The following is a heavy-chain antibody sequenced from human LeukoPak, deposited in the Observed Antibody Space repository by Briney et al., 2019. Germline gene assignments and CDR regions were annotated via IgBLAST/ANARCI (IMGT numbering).Heavy chain of an antibody. Sequence: GGSLRLSCAASGFTFSSYAMHWVRQAPGKGLEWVAVISYDGSNKYYADSVKGRFTISRDNSKNTLYLQMNSLRAEDTAVYYCARNAGMDVWGRGTTVTVSS. CDR2: ISYDGSNK. J-gene: IGHJ6*02. CDR3: ARNAGMDV. CDR1: GFTFSSYA. V-gene: IGHV3-30-3*01.